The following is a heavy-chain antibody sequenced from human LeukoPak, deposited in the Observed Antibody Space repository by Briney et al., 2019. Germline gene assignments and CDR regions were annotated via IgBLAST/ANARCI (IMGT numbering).Heavy chain of an antibody. CDR3: ATYYGSGSYYTRAYYYYMDV. Sequence: ASVKVSCKASGYTFTSYAMNWVRQAPGQGLELMGWINTNTGNPTYAQGFTGRFVFSLDTSVSTAYLQISSLKAEDTAVYYCATYYGSGSYYTRAYYYYMDVWGKGTTVTVSS. CDR1: GYTFTSYA. CDR2: INTNTGNP. D-gene: IGHD3-10*01. V-gene: IGHV7-4-1*02. J-gene: IGHJ6*03.